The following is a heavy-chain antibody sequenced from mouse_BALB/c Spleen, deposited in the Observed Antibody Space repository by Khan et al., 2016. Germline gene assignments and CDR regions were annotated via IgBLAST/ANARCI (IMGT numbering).Heavy chain of an antibody. CDR3: ARRDDYDGFAY. V-gene: IGHV9-2-1*01. CDR2: INTETGEP. CDR1: GYTFTDYS. Sequence: QIQLVQSGPELKKPGETVKISCKASGYTFTDYSMHWVKQAPGKGLKWMGWINTETGEPTHADDFKGRFAFSLETSASTAYLQINNLKNEDTATYFCARRDDYDGFAYWGQGTLVTVSA. J-gene: IGHJ3*01. D-gene: IGHD2-4*01.